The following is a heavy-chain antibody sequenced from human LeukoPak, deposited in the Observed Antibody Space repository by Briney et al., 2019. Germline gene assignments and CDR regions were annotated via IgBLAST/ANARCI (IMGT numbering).Heavy chain of an antibody. V-gene: IGHV3-21*04. J-gene: IGHJ4*02. D-gene: IGHD1-1*01. CDR2: ISSSSSYI. CDR3: ARARRYNNYYFDY. Sequence: GGSLRLSCAASGFTFSSYSMNWVRQAPGKGLEWVSSISSSSSYIYYADSVKGRFTISRHNSKNTLYLQMNSLRAEDTAVYYCARARRYNNYYFDYWGQGTLVTVSS. CDR1: GFTFSSYS.